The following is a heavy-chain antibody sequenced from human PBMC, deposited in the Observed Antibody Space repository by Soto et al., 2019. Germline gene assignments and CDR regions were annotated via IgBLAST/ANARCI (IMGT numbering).Heavy chain of an antibody. CDR1: GFTFSRYG. Sequence: QVQLVESGGGVVQPGRSLRLSCAASGFTFSRYGMHWVRQAPGKGLEWITLIWFDGTNRYYADSVKGRFTISRDNAKNTLFLKMNSRRAEDTATYYCAKFQGGDPEAYFGYWGQGTLVTVPS. D-gene: IGHD2-21*02. CDR3: AKFQGGDPEAYFGY. J-gene: IGHJ4*02. V-gene: IGHV3-33*06. CDR2: IWFDGTNR.